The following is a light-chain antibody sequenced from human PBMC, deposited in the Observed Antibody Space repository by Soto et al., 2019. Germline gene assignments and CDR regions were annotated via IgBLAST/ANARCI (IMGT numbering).Light chain of an antibody. CDR1: QSVSSN. CDR2: GAS. V-gene: IGKV3-15*01. Sequence: EIVMTQSPATLSVSPGERATLSCRASQSVSSNLAWYQQKPGQAPRLLIYGASTRATGIPARFSGSGSGTELALSISRLQSEDFAVYYCQQHNNWPPWTFGQGTKVEIK. CDR3: QQHNNWPPWT. J-gene: IGKJ1*01.